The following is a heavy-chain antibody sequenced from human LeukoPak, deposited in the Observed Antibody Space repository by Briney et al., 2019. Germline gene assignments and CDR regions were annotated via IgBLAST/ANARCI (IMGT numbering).Heavy chain of an antibody. CDR3: AKPGMVRGAIPYFDY. J-gene: IGHJ4*02. Sequence: GESLRLSCAVSGFNFNDYAMHWLRQAPGKGLEWVAVISYDGGFKYYADSLKGRFTISRDNSKNTLYLQMSSLRAEDAAVYYCAKPGMVRGAIPYFDYWGRGTLVTVSS. V-gene: IGHV3-30-3*02. CDR1: GFNFNDYA. D-gene: IGHD3-10*01. CDR2: ISYDGGFK.